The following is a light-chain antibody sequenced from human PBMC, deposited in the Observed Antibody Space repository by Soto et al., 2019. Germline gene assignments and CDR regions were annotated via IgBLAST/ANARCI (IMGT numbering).Light chain of an antibody. V-gene: IGKV3-20*01. Sequence: DILLTQSPATLSLSPGERATLSCRASQSVSSSYLAWYQQKPGQAPRLLIYGASSRATGIPDRFSGSGSGTDFTLTISRLEPEDFAVYYCQQYGSSRTVGQGTKVAI. J-gene: IGKJ1*01. CDR2: GAS. CDR1: QSVSSSY. CDR3: QQYGSSRT.